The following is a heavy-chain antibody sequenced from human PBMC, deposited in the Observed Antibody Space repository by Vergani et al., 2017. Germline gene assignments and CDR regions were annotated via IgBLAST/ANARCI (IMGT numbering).Heavy chain of an antibody. CDR3: ARHSTVEWLVKLGWIDP. V-gene: IGHV4-39*01. J-gene: IGHJ5*02. Sequence: QLQLQESGPGLVKPSATLSLTCSVSGASIRSSNYYWGWIRQPPGKGLEWFASIYYSGSTYYNPSLKSRVTISVEPSKNQFSLKLSSVTAADTAVYFCARHSTVEWLVKLGWIDPWGQGILVTVSS. CDR1: GASIRSSNYY. D-gene: IGHD6-19*01. CDR2: IYYSGST.